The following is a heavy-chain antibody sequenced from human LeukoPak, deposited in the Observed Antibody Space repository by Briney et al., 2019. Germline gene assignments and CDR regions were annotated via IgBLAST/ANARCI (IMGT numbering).Heavy chain of an antibody. Sequence: PSETLSLTCTVSGGSVSSGTYYWSWIRQPPGKGLEWIGEINHSGSTNYNPSLKSRVTISVDTSKNQFSLKLSSVTAADTAVYYCARGGITMVRGVIIGYYFDYWGQGTLVTVSS. CDR1: GGSVSSGTYY. J-gene: IGHJ4*02. D-gene: IGHD3-10*01. CDR3: ARGGITMVRGVIIGYYFDY. CDR2: INHSGST. V-gene: IGHV4-39*07.